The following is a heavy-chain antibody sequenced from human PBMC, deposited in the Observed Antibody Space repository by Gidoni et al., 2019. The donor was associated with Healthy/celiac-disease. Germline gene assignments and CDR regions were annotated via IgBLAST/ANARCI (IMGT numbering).Heavy chain of an antibody. D-gene: IGHD2-2*02. J-gene: IGHJ6*02. CDR2: IYYSGST. V-gene: IGHV4-59*01. CDR3: ARARYQLLYREVGYYYGMDV. Sequence: QVQLQESGPGLVKPSETLSLTCTVSGGSISSYYWSWIRQPPGKGLEWIGYIYYSGSTNYNPSLKSRVTISVDTSKNQFSLKLSSVTAADTAVYYCARARYQLLYREVGYYYGMDVWGQGTTVTVSS. CDR1: GGSISSYY.